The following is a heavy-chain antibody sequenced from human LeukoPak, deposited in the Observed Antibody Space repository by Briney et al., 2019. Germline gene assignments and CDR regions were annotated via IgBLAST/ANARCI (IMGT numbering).Heavy chain of an antibody. CDR1: GYTFTSYG. J-gene: IGHJ6*03. Sequence: GASVKVSCKASGYTFTSYGISWVRQAPGQGLEWMGWISAYNGNTNYAQKLQGRVTMTTDTSTSTAYMELRSLRSDDTAVYYCARTFIAARRYYYYMDVWGKGTTVTVSS. D-gene: IGHD6-6*01. V-gene: IGHV1-18*01. CDR3: ARTFIAARRYYYYMDV. CDR2: ISAYNGNT.